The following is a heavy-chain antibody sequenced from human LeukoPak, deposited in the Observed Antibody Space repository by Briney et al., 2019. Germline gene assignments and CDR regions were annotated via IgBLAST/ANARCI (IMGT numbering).Heavy chain of an antibody. CDR3: ATGTGHYYYYYYMDV. CDR1: GGSISSGGYY. Sequence: SQTLSLTCTVSGGSISSGGYYWSWIRRPPGKGLEWIGYIYHSGSTYYNPSLKSRVTISVGTSKNQFSLKLSSVTAADTAIYYCATGTGHYYYYYYMDVWGKGTTVTVSS. D-gene: IGHD1-1*01. J-gene: IGHJ6*03. V-gene: IGHV4-30-2*03. CDR2: IYHSGST.